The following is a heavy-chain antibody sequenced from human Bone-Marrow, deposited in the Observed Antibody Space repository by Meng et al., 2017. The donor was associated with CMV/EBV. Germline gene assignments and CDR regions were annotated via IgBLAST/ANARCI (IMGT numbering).Heavy chain of an antibody. Sequence: ASVKVSCKASGYTFTSYYMHWVRQAPGQGLEWMGWINPNSGGTNYAQKFQGRVTMTRDTSISTAYMELSRLRSDDTVVYYCASGQQRDGWEEGYYYYYGMDVWGQGTTVTVSS. CDR3: ASGQQRDGWEEGYYYYYGMDV. D-gene: IGHD6-13*01. CDR2: INPNSGGT. CDR1: GYTFTSYY. V-gene: IGHV1-2*02. J-gene: IGHJ6*02.